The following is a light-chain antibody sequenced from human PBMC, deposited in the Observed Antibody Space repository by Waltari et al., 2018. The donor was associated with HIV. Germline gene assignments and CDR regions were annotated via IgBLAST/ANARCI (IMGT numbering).Light chain of an antibody. V-gene: IGLV2-23*01. J-gene: IGLJ1*01. CDR1: SSDVGSYNL. CDR2: EGS. Sequence: QSALTQPASVSGSPGQSITISCPGTSSDVGSYNLVPWYQQHPGKAPKVMIYEGSKRPSGVSNRFSGSKSGNTASLTISGLQAEDEADYYCCSYTGSSTRRPYVFGTGTKVTVL. CDR3: CSYTGSSTRRPYV.